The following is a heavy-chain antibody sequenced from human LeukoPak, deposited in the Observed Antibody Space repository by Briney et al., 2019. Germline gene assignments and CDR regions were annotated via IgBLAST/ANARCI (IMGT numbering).Heavy chain of an antibody. J-gene: IGHJ4*02. D-gene: IGHD3-10*01. CDR1: EFSVGSNY. CDR3: AKDKYYYGSGRNTTIDY. V-gene: IGHV3-66*02. Sequence: GGSLRLSCAASEFSVGSNYMTWVRQAPGKGLEWVSLIYSGGSTYYADSVKGRFTISRDNSKNTLYLQMNSLRAEDTAVYYCAKDKYYYGSGRNTTIDYWGQGTLVTVSS. CDR2: IYSGGST.